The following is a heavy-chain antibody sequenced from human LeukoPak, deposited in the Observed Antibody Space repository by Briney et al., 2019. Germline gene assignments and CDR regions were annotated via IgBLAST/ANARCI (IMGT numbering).Heavy chain of an antibody. J-gene: IGHJ4*02. CDR2: INPNSGVT. CDR1: GYTFTGYY. CDR3: ARDNADYYDSSGYPDY. V-gene: IGHV1-2*02. D-gene: IGHD3-22*01. Sequence: GASVKVSCKASGYTFTGYYMYWVRQAPGQGLEWMGWINPNSGVTNYAQNFQGRVTMTRDTSISTAYMELSRLRSDDTAVYYCARDNADYYDSSGYPDYWGQGTLVTVSS.